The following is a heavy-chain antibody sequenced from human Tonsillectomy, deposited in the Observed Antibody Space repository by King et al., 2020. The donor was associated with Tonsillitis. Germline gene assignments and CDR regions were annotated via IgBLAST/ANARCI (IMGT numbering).Heavy chain of an antibody. CDR2: LTFNSGNI. CDR3: AKDEGLGFGEFDH. CDR1: GFIFRDFA. D-gene: IGHD3-10*01. Sequence: VQLVESGGGLIQPGRSLRLSCAASGFIFRDFAMHWVRQAPGKGLEWVAGLTFNSGNIVYADSVRGRFTVSRDNAKNFLHLQMDSLTEDDTALYYCAKDEGLGFGEFDHWGQGILVTVSS. V-gene: IGHV3-9*01. J-gene: IGHJ4*02.